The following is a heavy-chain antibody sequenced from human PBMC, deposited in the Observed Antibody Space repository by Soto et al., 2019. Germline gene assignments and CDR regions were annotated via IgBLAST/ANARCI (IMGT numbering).Heavy chain of an antibody. V-gene: IGHV3-30*18. CDR3: AKAGVVAATWNWFDP. CDR1: GFTFSSHG. CDR2: ISYDGSNK. D-gene: IGHD2-15*01. J-gene: IGHJ5*02. Sequence: LSCAASGFTFSSHGMHWVRQAPGKGLEWVAVISYDGSNKYYADSVKGRFTISRDNSRNTLYLQMNSLRADDTAVYYCAKAGVVAATWNWFDPWGQGTLVTVSS.